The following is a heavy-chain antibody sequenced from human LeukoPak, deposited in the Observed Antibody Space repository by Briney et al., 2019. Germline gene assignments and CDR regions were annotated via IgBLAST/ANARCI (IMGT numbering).Heavy chain of an antibody. V-gene: IGHV4-34*01. J-gene: IGHJ6*04. Sequence: SETLSLTCAVYGGSFSGYYWSWIRQPPGKGLEWIGEINHSGSTYYNPSLKSRVTISVDTSKNQFSLKLSSVTAADTAVYYCARPLWFGEPTGDVWGKGTTVTVSS. CDR2: INHSGST. CDR1: GGSFSGYY. CDR3: ARPLWFGEPTGDV. D-gene: IGHD3-10*01.